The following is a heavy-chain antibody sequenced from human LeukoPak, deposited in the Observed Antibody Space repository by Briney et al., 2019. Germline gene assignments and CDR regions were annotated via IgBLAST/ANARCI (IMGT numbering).Heavy chain of an antibody. CDR2: ISYDGSNK. Sequence: PGWSLRLSCAASGFTFSNYGMHWVRQAPGKGLEWVAFISYDGSNKDCADSVKGRCTISRDTSENTLHLQMNSLRTEDTAVYYCAKGGTVYCSNTGCYPDYWGQGTLVTVSS. J-gene: IGHJ4*02. V-gene: IGHV3-30*18. CDR3: AKGGTVYCSNTGCYPDY. CDR1: GFTFSNYG. D-gene: IGHD2-2*01.